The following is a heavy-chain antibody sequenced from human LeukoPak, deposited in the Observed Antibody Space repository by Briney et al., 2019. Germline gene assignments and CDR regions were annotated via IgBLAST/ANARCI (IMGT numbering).Heavy chain of an antibody. CDR3: ARGRVYDSGLFDY. J-gene: IGHJ4*02. CDR2: IYYSGST. D-gene: IGHD6-19*01. CDR1: GGSISSGGYY. V-gene: IGHV4-31*03. Sequence: PSQTLSLTCTVSGGSISSGGYYWSWIRQHPGKGLGWIGYIYYSGSTYYNPSFKSRVTISVDTSKNQFSLKLSSVTAADTAVYYCARGRVYDSGLFDYWGQGTLVTVSS.